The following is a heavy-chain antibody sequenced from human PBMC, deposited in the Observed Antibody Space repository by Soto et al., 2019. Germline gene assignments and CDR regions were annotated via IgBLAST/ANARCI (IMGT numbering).Heavy chain of an antibody. D-gene: IGHD3-16*01. Sequence: SETLSLTCTASGGSISSYYWSWIRQPPGKGLEWIGYSYYSGSTNYNPSLKSRVTISVDTSKNHFSLKLSSVTAADTAVYYCARVGCRRGDYYYYYGMDVWGQGTTVTVSS. CDR1: GGSISSYY. J-gene: IGHJ6*02. CDR2: SYYSGST. CDR3: ARVGCRRGDYYYYYGMDV. V-gene: IGHV4-59*01.